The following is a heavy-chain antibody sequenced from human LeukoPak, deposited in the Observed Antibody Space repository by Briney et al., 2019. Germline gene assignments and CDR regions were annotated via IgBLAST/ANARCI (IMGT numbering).Heavy chain of an antibody. CDR1: GGSISSSSYY. J-gene: IGHJ4*02. CDR3: ARQELTIFWSGYFLDG. V-gene: IGHV4-39*01. Sequence: PSETLSLTCTVSGGSISSSSYYWGWIRQPPGKGLEWMGSIYYSGSTYYNPSLKSRVTISVDTSKNQFSLKLSSVTAADTAVYYCARQELTIFWSGYFLDGWGQGTLVTVSS. CDR2: IYYSGST. D-gene: IGHD3-3*01.